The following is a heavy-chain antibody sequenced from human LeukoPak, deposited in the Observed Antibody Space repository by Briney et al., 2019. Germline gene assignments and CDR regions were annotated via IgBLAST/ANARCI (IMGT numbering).Heavy chain of an antibody. CDR3: ARDRVPAADY. D-gene: IGHD2-2*01. CDR2: IYYSGSI. Sequence: SETLSLTCTVSGGSMTSYYWSWIRQPPGKGLEWIGYIYYSGSINYNPSLKSRVTISIDTSKNQFSLKLTSVTAEDTAVYYCARDRVPAADYWGRGILVTVSS. V-gene: IGHV4-59*01. CDR1: GGSMTSYY. J-gene: IGHJ4*02.